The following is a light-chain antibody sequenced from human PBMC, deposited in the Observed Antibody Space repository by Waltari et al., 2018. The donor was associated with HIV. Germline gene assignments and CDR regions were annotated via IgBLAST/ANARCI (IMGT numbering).Light chain of an antibody. J-gene: IGLJ1*01. V-gene: IGLV2-23*02. Sequence: QSALTQPASVSGSPGHSITISCTGTSSNVGSDDLVSWYQQHPGDAPKLIMCEVTRRPSGGSNRFAGSKSGNTASLTISGLQAEDDADYYCCSCPRSGIRYVFGTGTKVTVL. CDR2: EVT. CDR1: SSNVGSDDL. CDR3: CSCPRSGIRYV.